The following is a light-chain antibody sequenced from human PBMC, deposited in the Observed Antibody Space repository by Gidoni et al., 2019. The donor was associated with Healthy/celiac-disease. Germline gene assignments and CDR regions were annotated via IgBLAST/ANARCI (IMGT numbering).Light chain of an antibody. V-gene: IGLV2-14*03. J-gene: IGLJ2*01. CDR2: DVS. CDR3: SSYTSSSLGV. Sequence: ALTPPASVSGSPGQSITISCTGTSSDVGGYNYVSWYQQHPGKAPKLMIYDVSNRPSGVSNRFSGSNSGNTASLTISGLQAEDEADYYCSSYTSSSLGVFGGGTKLTVL. CDR1: SSDVGGYNY.